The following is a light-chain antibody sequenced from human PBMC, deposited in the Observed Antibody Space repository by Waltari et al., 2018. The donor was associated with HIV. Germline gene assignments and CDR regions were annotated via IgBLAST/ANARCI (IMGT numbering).Light chain of an antibody. J-gene: IGKJ3*01. Sequence: DIVMTQSPLSLPVTPGEPASITCRSSQSLRHSNGYNYLDWYLQKPGQSPQLLIYLGFNRASGVPDRFSGSGSGTDFTLKISRVEAENVGVYYCVQALETPTYGPGNKVDIK. CDR2: LGF. CDR3: VQALETPT. V-gene: IGKV2-28*01. CDR1: QSLRHSNGYNY.